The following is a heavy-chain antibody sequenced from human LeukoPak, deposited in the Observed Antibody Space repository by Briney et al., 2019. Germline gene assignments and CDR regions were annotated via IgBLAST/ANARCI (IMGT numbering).Heavy chain of an antibody. CDR3: AKDTGPVEYSSSSVDYYYYGMDV. CDR2: ISWNSGSI. CDR1: GFTFSSYS. V-gene: IGHV3-9*01. Sequence: PGGSLRLSCAASGFTFSSYSMNWVRQAPGKGLEWVSGISWNSGSIGYADSVKGRFTISRDNAKNSLYLQMNSLRAEDTALYYCAKDTGPVEYSSSSVDYYYYGMDVWGQGTTVTVSS. J-gene: IGHJ6*02. D-gene: IGHD6-6*01.